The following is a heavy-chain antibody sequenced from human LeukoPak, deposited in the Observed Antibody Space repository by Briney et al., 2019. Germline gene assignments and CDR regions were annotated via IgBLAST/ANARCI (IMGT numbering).Heavy chain of an antibody. CDR1: GGSFSGYY. J-gene: IGHJ4*02. CDR3: GRGTGGYYYGSGSYSPYFRGYYCDY. CDR2: INHSGST. V-gene: IGHV4-34*01. Sequence: LSETLSLTCAVYGGSFSGYYWSWIRQPPGKGLEWIGEINHSGSTNYNPSLKSRVTISVDTSKNQFSLKLSSVTAADTAVYYCGRGTGGYYYGSGSYSPYFRGYYCDYWGQGTLVTVSS. D-gene: IGHD3-10*01.